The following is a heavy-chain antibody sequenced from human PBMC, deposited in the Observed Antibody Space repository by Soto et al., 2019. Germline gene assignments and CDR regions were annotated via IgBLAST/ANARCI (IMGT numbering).Heavy chain of an antibody. D-gene: IGHD3-3*01. CDR1: GFTFSSYG. J-gene: IGHJ4*02. V-gene: IGHV3-33*01. CDR3: ARGPLSITIFGVVNLFDY. Sequence: GGSLRLSCAASGFTFSSYGMHWVRQAPGKGLEWVAVIWYDGSNKYYADSVKGRFTISRDNSKNTLYLQMNSLRAEDTAVYYCARGPLSITIFGVVNLFDYWGQGTLVTVSS. CDR2: IWYDGSNK.